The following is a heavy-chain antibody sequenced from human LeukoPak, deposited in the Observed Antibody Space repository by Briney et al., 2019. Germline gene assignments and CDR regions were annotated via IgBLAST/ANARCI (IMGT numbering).Heavy chain of an antibody. D-gene: IGHD6-6*01. CDR1: GFTFSGNY. CDR3: ARGYSSSSFFDY. J-gene: IGHJ4*02. CDR2: IYSGETT. V-gene: IGHV3-66*01. Sequence: GGSLRLSCAASGFTFSGNYISWVRQSPGKGLEWVSVIYSGETTYYADSVKGRFTLSRDNFKNTVYLQMNSLRAEDTAVYYCARGYSSSSFFDYWGQGTLVTVSS.